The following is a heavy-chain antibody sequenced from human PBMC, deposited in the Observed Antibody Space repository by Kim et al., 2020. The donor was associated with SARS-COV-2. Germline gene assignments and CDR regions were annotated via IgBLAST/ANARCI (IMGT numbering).Heavy chain of an antibody. CDR2: IIPIFGSA. D-gene: IGHD5-12*01. CDR3: ARVAGLPGHNWFDP. Sequence: SVKVSCQASGGTLSNSAISWVRQAPGQGLEWMGVIIPIFGSANYAHKFQGRVTITADESTNTTFMELSSLISEDTAVFYCARVAGLPGHNWFDPWRQGT. CDR1: GGTLSNSA. V-gene: IGHV1-69*13. J-gene: IGHJ5*02.